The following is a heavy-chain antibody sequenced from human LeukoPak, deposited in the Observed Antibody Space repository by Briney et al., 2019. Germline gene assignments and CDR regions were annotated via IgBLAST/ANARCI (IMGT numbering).Heavy chain of an antibody. Sequence: SETLSLTCTVSGVSISSRNSFWGWIRQPPGKGLEWIGNIFYSGSTLYNPSLQSRVTISVDTSKNQLSLKMTSVTATDTAVYYCARDGGYYGSGSYHDYWGQGTLVTVSS. V-gene: IGHV4-39*02. CDR1: GVSISSRNSF. J-gene: IGHJ4*02. D-gene: IGHD3-10*01. CDR2: IFYSGST. CDR3: ARDGGYYGSGSYHDY.